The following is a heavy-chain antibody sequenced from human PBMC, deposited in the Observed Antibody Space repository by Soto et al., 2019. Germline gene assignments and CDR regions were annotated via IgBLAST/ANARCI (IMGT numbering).Heavy chain of an antibody. Sequence: GESLKISCKGSGYSFTSYWISWVRQMPGKGLEWMGRIDPSDSYTNYSPSFQGHVTISADKSISTAYLQWSSLKVSDTAMYYCARKWRSSSRNYYYYGMDVWGQGTTVTISS. D-gene: IGHD6-6*01. CDR3: ARKWRSSSRNYYYYGMDV. CDR2: IDPSDSYT. V-gene: IGHV5-10-1*01. CDR1: GYSFTSYW. J-gene: IGHJ6*02.